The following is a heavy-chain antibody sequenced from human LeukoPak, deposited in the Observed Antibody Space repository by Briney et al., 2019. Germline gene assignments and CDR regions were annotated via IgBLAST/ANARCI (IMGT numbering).Heavy chain of an antibody. D-gene: IGHD3-22*01. J-gene: IGHJ1*01. V-gene: IGHV4-34*01. Sequence: GSLRLSCAASGFTFSSYEMHWIRQPPGKGLEWLGEMDHSGSTNYNPSLKSRITISVDTSKNQFSLKLTSVTAADTAMYYCARNYYDYSGSDYFQHWGQGTLVTVSS. CDR2: MDHSGST. CDR3: ARNYYDYSGSDYFQH. CDR1: GFTFSSYE.